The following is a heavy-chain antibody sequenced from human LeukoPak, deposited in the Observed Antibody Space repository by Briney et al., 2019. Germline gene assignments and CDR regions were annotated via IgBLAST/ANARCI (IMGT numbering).Heavy chain of an antibody. V-gene: IGHV3-53*01. CDR3: ARAKPKNMVRGLIMRRESRYYFDY. CDR1: GFTVSSNY. CDR2: IYSGGST. J-gene: IGHJ4*02. D-gene: IGHD3-10*01. Sequence: GSLRLSCAASGFTVSSNYMSWVRQAPGKGLEWVSVIYSGGSTYYADSVKGRFTISRDNSKSTLYIQMNSLSAEDTAVYYCARAKPKNMVRGLIMRRESRYYFDYWGQGTLVTVSS.